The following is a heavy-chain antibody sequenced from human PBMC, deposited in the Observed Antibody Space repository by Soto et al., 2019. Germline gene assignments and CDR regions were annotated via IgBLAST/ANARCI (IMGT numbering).Heavy chain of an antibody. CDR1: GYTFTSYY. CDR3: ARAYDSSGYYYRNWFDP. CDR2: ISANSGDT. D-gene: IGHD3-22*01. Sequence: GASVKVSCKASGYTFTSYYIHWVRQAPGQGFEWMGGISANSGDTNYAQKLQGRVTMTTDTSTSTAYMELRSLRSDDTAVYYCARAYDSSGYYYRNWFDPWGQGTLVTVSS. J-gene: IGHJ5*02. V-gene: IGHV1-18*04.